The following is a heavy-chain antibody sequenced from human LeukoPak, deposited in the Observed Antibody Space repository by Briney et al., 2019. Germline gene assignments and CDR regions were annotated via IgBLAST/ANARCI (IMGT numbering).Heavy chain of an antibody. CDR2: IYPGDSDT. CDR1: GYSFTSYW. D-gene: IGHD3-22*01. Sequence: GESPKISCKGSGYSFTSYWIGWVRQMPGKGLEWMGIIYPGDSDTRYSPSFQGQVTISADKSISTAYLQWSSLKASDTAMYYCARHINTYYYDSSGNGRAFDIWGQGTMVTVSS. J-gene: IGHJ3*02. V-gene: IGHV5-51*01. CDR3: ARHINTYYYDSSGNGRAFDI.